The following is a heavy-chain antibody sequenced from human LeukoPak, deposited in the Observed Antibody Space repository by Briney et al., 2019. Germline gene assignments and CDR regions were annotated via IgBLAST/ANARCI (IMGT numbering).Heavy chain of an antibody. Sequence: PGRCLRLSCAAAGFTFSDYYMSWNRQAPGKWLEWVSYISSSGSTIYYAESVKGRFTISRDNDKNSLYLQMNSLRDEDTGIYYCVRVGSGATRADTLDLWGQGTMVTVSP. CDR3: VRVGSGATRADTLDL. CDR1: GFTFSDYY. CDR2: ISSSGSTI. V-gene: IGHV3-11*04. J-gene: IGHJ3*01. D-gene: IGHD6-19*01.